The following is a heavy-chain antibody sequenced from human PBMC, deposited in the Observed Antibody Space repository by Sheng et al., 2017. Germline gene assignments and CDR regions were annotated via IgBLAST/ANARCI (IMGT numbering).Heavy chain of an antibody. J-gene: IGHJ4*02. CDR2: ISSSGSAI. CDR3: AREGLWGSQSH. D-gene: IGHD3-16*01. V-gene: IGHV3-48*03. CDR1: GFTFSSYE. Sequence: EVHLVESGGGLVQPGGSLRLSCAASGFTFSSYEMNWVRQAPGKGLEWVSYISSSGSAISYADSVKGRFTISRDNAKNSLYLQMNSLRAEDTAIYYCAREGLWGSQSHWGQGTLVTVSS.